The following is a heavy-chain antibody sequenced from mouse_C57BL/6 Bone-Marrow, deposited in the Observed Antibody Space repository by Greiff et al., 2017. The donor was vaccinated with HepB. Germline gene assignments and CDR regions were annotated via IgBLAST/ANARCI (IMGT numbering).Heavy chain of an antibody. J-gene: IGHJ1*03. CDR2: ISSGGSYT. CDR1: GFTFSSYG. D-gene: IGHD2-3*01. CDR3: ARIYDGYPYWYFDV. V-gene: IGHV5-6*02. Sequence: DVKLVESGGDLVKPGGSLKLSCAASGFTFSSYGMSWVRQTPDKRLEWVATISSGGSYTYYPDSVKGRFTISRDNAKNTLYLQMSSLKSEDTAMYYGARIYDGYPYWYFDVWGTGTTVTVSS.